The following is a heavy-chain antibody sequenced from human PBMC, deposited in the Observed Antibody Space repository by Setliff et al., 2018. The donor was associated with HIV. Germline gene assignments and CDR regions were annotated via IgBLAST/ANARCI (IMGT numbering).Heavy chain of an antibody. V-gene: IGHV3-48*03. CDR3: ARPGAEFDFWNGYFYYYYMDV. CDR1: GFSFSDYE. J-gene: IGHJ6*03. D-gene: IGHD3-3*01. CDR2: ISPSGDTI. Sequence: GGSLRLSCAASGFSFSDYEMSWVRQSPGKGLEWLSYISPSGDTIYYADSVKGRFTISRDNARKSLFLQMSSLRGDDSALYYCARPGAEFDFWNGYFYYYYMDVWGKGTAVTVSS.